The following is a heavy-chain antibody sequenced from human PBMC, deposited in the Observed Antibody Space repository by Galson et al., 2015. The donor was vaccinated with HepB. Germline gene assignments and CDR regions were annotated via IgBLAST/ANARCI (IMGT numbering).Heavy chain of an antibody. D-gene: IGHD6-19*01. Sequence: SETLTLTCTVSGGSISSSSYYWGWIRQPPGKGLEWIGSIYCSGSTYYNPSLKSRVTISVDTSKNQFSLKLSSVTAADTAVYYCARHLKAVWLSGWYYFDYWGQGTLVTVSS. CDR2: IYCSGST. J-gene: IGHJ4*02. CDR3: ARHLKAVWLSGWYYFDY. CDR1: GGSISSSSYY. V-gene: IGHV4-39*01.